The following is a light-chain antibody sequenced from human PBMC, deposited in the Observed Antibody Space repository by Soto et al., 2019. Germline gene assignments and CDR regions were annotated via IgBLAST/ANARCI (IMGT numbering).Light chain of an antibody. CDR3: QQSHSGLT. V-gene: IGKV1-39*01. J-gene: IGKJ2*01. CDR2: AAS. CDR1: QTIATY. Sequence: DIQMTQSPSSLSASVGDRVTITCRASQTIATYLNWYQQKPGKAPKLLIYAASNLDGGVPSRFSGSGSGTDFTLTISSLQPEDFATYYCQQSHSGLTFVQGTKLQIK.